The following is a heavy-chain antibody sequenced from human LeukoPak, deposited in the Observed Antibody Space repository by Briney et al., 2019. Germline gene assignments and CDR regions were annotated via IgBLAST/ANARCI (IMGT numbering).Heavy chain of an antibody. CDR2: ISAYNGNT. D-gene: IGHD3-16*02. J-gene: IGHJ4*02. Sequence: ASVKVSCKASGYTFTSYGISWVRQAPGQGLDWMGWISAYNGNTNYAQKLQGRVTMTTDTSASTAYMELRSLRSDDTAVYYCARDSHPYDYVWGSYRYQDYWGQGTLVTVSS. CDR3: ARDSHPYDYVWGSYRYQDY. CDR1: GYTFTSYG. V-gene: IGHV1-18*01.